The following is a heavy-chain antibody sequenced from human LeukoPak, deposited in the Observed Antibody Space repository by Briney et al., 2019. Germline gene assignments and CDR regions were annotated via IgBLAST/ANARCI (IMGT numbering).Heavy chain of an antibody. CDR2: IWYDGSNK. CDR3: ATYSSLNRREFQF. Sequence: PGRSLRLSCAASGFTFDDYAMHWVRQAPGKGLEWVAVIWYDGSNKYYADSVKGRFTISRDNAKNSLYLQMNSLRTEDTAVYYCATYSSLNRREFQFWGQGTLLTVSS. V-gene: IGHV3-33*03. CDR1: GFTFDDYA. D-gene: IGHD3-22*01. J-gene: IGHJ1*01.